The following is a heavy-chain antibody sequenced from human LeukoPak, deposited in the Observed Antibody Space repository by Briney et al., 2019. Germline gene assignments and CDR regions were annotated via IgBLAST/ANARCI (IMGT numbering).Heavy chain of an antibody. CDR3: ALGYCGGGSCYAREYFQH. D-gene: IGHD2-15*01. CDR2: IFYSGST. J-gene: IGHJ1*01. Sequence: SETLSLTCIVSGGSISSGDYYWSWLRQPPGKGLEWTGYIFYSGSTYYNPSLKSRVTVSVDATKNQFSLKLSSVTAADTAVYYCALGYCGGGSCYAREYFQHWGQGTLVTVSS. CDR1: GGSISSGDYY. V-gene: IGHV4-30-4*01.